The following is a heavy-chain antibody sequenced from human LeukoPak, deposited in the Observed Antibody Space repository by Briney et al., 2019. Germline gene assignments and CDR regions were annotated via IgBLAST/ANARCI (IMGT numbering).Heavy chain of an antibody. CDR2: INHSGST. J-gene: IGHJ4*02. D-gene: IGHD6-13*01. CDR1: GGPFSGYY. Sequence: PSETLSLPCAVYGGPFSGYYWSWIRTPPGKGLEWVGEINHSGSTNYNPPLKSRFTISVDTSKNQFSLKLSSLTAADTAVYYCARTILRRYSSIWSYFDYWGQGTLVTVSS. V-gene: IGHV4-34*01. CDR3: ARTILRRYSSIWSYFDY.